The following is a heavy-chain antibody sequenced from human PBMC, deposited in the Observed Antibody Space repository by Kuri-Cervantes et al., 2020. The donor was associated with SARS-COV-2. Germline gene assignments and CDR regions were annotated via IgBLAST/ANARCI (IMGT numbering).Heavy chain of an antibody. CDR2: INPNSGGT. V-gene: IGHV1-2*02. J-gene: IGHJ6*03. D-gene: IGHD6-19*01. CDR3: ARGGSGWSHYYYYYMDV. CDR1: GDTFTGYY. Sequence: ASVQVSCKASGDTFTGYYMHWVRQAPGQGLEWMGWINPNSGGTNYAQKFQGRVTMTRDTSISTAHMELSRLRSDDTAVYYCARGGSGWSHYYYYYMDVWGKGTTVTVSS.